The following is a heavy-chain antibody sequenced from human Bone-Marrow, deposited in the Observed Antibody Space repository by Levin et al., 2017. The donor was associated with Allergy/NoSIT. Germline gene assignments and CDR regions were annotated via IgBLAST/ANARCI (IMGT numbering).Heavy chain of an antibody. V-gene: IGHV4-31*03. CDR1: GGSISSGGYY. D-gene: IGHD3-22*01. Sequence: PSETLSLTCTVSGGSISSGGYYWSWIRQHPGKGLEWIGYIYYSGSTYYNPSLKSRVTISVDTSKNQFSLKLSSVTAADTAVYYCARLDDSRASFDYWGQGTLVTVSS. CDR3: ARLDDSRASFDY. CDR2: IYYSGST. J-gene: IGHJ4*02.